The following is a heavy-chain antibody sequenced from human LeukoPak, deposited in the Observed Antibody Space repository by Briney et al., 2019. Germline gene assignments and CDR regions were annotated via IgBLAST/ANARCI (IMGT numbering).Heavy chain of an antibody. J-gene: IGHJ5*02. Sequence: SETLSLTCTVSGGSISSYYWSWIRQPPGKGLEWIGYIYYSGSTNYNPSLKSRVTISVDTSKNQFSLKLSSVTAADTAVYYCARDGGYCSGGSCYQPVGDNWFDPWGQGTLVTVSS. CDR3: ARDGGYCSGGSCYQPVGDNWFDP. CDR2: IYYSGST. CDR1: GGSISSYY. D-gene: IGHD2-15*01. V-gene: IGHV4-59*12.